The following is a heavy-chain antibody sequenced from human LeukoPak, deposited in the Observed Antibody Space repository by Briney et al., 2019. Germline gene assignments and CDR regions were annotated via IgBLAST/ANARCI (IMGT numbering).Heavy chain of an antibody. V-gene: IGHV3-23*01. Sequence: GGSLRLSCAASGYTFSSYAMSWVRQAPGKGLEWVSAISGSGGSTYYADSVKGRFTISRDNSKNTLYLQMNSLRAEDTAVYYCAKGFLEWLYYFDYWGQGTLVTVSS. D-gene: IGHD3-3*01. CDR3: AKGFLEWLYYFDY. CDR1: GYTFSSYA. CDR2: ISGSGGST. J-gene: IGHJ4*02.